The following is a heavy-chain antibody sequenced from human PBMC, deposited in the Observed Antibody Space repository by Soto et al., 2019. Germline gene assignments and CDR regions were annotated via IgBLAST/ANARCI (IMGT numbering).Heavy chain of an antibody. V-gene: IGHV3-48*02. CDR3: ARDLTIFGVVPHRFAY. Sequence: GGSLRLSCAASGFTFSSYSMNWVRQAPGKGLEWVSYISSSSSTIYYADSVKGRFTISRDNAKNSLYLQMNSLRDEDTAVYYCARDLTIFGVVPHRFAYWGQGTLVTVSS. CDR2: ISSSSSTI. CDR1: GFTFSSYS. J-gene: IGHJ4*02. D-gene: IGHD3-3*01.